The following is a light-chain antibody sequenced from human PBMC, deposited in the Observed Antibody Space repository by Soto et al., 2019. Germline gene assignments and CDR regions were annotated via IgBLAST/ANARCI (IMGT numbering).Light chain of an antibody. CDR2: CAS. V-gene: IGKV3-20*01. CDR1: QSVSSSY. J-gene: IGKJ3*01. Sequence: EIVLTQSPGTLSLCPGERATLSCRASQSVSSSYLAWYQQKPGQAPRLLIYCASSRATGIPDRFSGSGSGTDFTLTISRLEPEDFAVYYCQQFGSSPLFTFGPGTKVDVK. CDR3: QQFGSSPLFT.